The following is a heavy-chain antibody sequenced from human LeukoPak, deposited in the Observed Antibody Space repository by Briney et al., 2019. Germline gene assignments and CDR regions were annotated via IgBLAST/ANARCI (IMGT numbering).Heavy chain of an antibody. CDR3: ARGPNVDYIGAFDM. CDR1: GFSFSSYA. Sequence: AESLSLSWTASGFSFSSYAMMWVRQPQGQGQEWDSACRGCGGRTTYSDSAQDRRTITRDNSKNTLFLQMNSLGADDTAVYYCARGPNVDYIGAFDMWGQGTMVTVSS. D-gene: IGHD4-17*01. J-gene: IGHJ3*02. CDR2: CRGCGGRT. V-gene: IGHV3-23*01.